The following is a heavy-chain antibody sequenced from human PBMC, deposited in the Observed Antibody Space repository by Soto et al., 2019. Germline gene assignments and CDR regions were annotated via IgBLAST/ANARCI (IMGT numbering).Heavy chain of an antibody. CDR1: GGSFSGYY. CDR2: INHSGST. CDR3: ATANWSHHYFDP. V-gene: IGHV4-34*01. J-gene: IGHJ5*02. Sequence: SETLSLTCAVYGGSFSGYYWTWLRQPPGKGLEWIGEINHSGSTNYNPSLKSRVTISVDTSKNQFSLKVTSVTAADTAVYYCATANWSHHYFDPWGQGTLVTVSS. D-gene: IGHD1-1*01.